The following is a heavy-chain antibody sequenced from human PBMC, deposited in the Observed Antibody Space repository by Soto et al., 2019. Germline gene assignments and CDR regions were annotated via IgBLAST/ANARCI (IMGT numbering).Heavy chain of an antibody. Sequence: TGGSLRLSCAASGFTFSNYAMNWVRQAPGKGLEWVSVFSGSGGSTYYADSVKGRFTISRDNSKNTLYLQMNSLRAEDTAVYYCAKGNGDNFRYGMDVWGQGTTVTVSS. CDR1: GFTFSNYA. V-gene: IGHV3-23*01. J-gene: IGHJ6*02. CDR3: AKGNGDNFRYGMDV. D-gene: IGHD4-17*01. CDR2: FSGSGGST.